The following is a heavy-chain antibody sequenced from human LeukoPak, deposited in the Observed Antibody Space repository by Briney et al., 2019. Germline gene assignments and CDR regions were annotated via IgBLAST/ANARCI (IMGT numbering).Heavy chain of an antibody. Sequence: SETLSLTCTVSGGSISSYYWSWIRQPPGKGLEWIGYIYYSGSTNYNPSLKSRVTISVDTSKNQFSLKLSSVTAADTAAYYCARVRTDEAAAVFDYWGQGTLVTVSS. V-gene: IGHV4-59*08. CDR3: ARVRTDEAAAVFDY. CDR1: GGSISSYY. J-gene: IGHJ4*02. CDR2: IYYSGST. D-gene: IGHD6-13*01.